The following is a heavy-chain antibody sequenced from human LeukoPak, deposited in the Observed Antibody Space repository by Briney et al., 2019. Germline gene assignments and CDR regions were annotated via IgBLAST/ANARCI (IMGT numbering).Heavy chain of an antibody. CDR1: GYTFTGYY. D-gene: IGHD5-18*01. J-gene: IGHJ4*02. Sequence: GGSVTVSCTASGYTFTGYYMHWVRQAPGQGVEWMGGINANSGGTNYAQTFQGRVTITRDKSSSTAYMEVSRLISDDTALYYCARDGGGYSYGYQVYWGQGTLVTVSS. CDR2: INANSGGT. V-gene: IGHV1-2*02. CDR3: ARDGGGYSYGYQVY.